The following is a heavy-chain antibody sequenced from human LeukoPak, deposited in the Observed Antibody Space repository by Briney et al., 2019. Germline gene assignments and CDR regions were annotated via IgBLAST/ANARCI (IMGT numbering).Heavy chain of an antibody. J-gene: IGHJ6*02. CDR1: RFTLSDYY. Sequence: GGSLRLSCAASRFTLSDYYMSWIRQAPGKGLEWVSYISSSGSTIYYADSVKGRFTISRDNAKNSLYLQMNSLRAEDTAVYYCARDEEDIVATIYYYYYGMDVWGQGTTVTVSS. D-gene: IGHD5-12*01. V-gene: IGHV3-11*04. CDR2: ISSSGSTI. CDR3: ARDEEDIVATIYYYYYGMDV.